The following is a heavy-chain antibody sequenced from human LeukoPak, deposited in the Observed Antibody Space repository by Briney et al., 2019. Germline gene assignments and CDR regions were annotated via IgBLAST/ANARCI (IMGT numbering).Heavy chain of an antibody. CDR1: GYTFTSYG. CDR3: ARIYYDFWSGSWDY. V-gene: IGHV1-18*01. D-gene: IGHD3-3*01. CDR2: ISAYNGNT. J-gene: IGHJ4*02. Sequence: ASVKVSCKASGYTFTSYGISWVRQAPGQGLEWRGRISAYNGNTNYAQKLQGRVTMTTDTSTSTAYMELRSLRSDDTAVYYCARIYYDFWSGSWDYWGQGTLVTVSS.